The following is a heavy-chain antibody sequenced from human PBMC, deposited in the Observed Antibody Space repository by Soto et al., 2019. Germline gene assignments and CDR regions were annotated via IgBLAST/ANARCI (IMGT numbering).Heavy chain of an antibody. CDR2: IIPIFGTA. CDR1: GGTLSSYA. V-gene: IGHV1-69*13. Sequence: GTSVKVSCKDSGGTLSSYAISWVRQAPGQGLEWMGGIIPIFGTANYAQKFQGRVTITADESTSTAYMELSSLRSEDTAVYYCARDPYYYGSGSYYNRFDPWGQGTLVTVSS. CDR3: ARDPYYYGSGSYYNRFDP. D-gene: IGHD3-10*01. J-gene: IGHJ5*02.